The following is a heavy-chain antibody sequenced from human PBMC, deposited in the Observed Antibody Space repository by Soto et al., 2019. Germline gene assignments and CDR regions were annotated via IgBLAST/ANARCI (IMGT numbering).Heavy chain of an antibody. V-gene: IGHV3-48*02. CDR1: GFTFSAYR. Sequence: PGGSLRPSCEPSGFTFSAYRRNGVRQAPGGGLEGVSYISSSTIYYADSVKGRFTISRDNAKNSLYLQMNSLRDEDTAVYYCAREGGRLNWFDPWGQGTLVTVSS. D-gene: IGHD2-15*01. CDR2: ISSSTI. J-gene: IGHJ5*02. CDR3: AREGGRLNWFDP.